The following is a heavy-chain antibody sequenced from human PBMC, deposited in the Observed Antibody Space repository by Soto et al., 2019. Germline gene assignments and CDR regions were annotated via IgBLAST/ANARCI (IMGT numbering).Heavy chain of an antibody. D-gene: IGHD1-1*01. CDR2: IYATGTT. CDR3: VRDGTKTLRDWFDP. J-gene: IGHJ5*02. CDR1: GASISGFY. Sequence: QVQLQESGPGLVKPSETLSLTCTVSGASISGFYWSWIRKSAGKGLDWIGRIYATGTTDYNTSLKSRVMMSVDTSKKQFSLKLRSVTAADTAVYYCVRDGTKTLRDWFDPWGQGISVTVSS. V-gene: IGHV4-4*07.